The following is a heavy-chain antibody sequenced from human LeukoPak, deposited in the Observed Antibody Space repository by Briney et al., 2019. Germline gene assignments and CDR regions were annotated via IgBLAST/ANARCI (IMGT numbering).Heavy chain of an antibody. D-gene: IGHD3-10*01. CDR3: ARDNQITMVRGVIPSNWFDP. J-gene: IGHJ5*02. Sequence: GSSVKVSCKASGGTFSSYAISWVRQAPGQGLEWMGGIIPIFGTANYAQKFQGRVTITADESTSTAYMELSSLRSEDTAVYYCARDNQITMVRGVIPSNWFDPWGQGTLVTASS. CDR2: IIPIFGTA. V-gene: IGHV1-69*01. CDR1: GGTFSSYA.